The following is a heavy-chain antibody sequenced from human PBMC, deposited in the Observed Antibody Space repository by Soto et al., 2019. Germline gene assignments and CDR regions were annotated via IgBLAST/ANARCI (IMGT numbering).Heavy chain of an antibody. J-gene: IGHJ5*02. CDR2: IYYSGST. CDR1: GGSISSYY. Sequence: SETLSLTCTVSGGSISSYYWSWIRQPPGNGLEWIGYIYYSGSTNYNPSLKSRVTISVDTSKNQFSLKLSSVTAADTAVYYCAREKAENNWFDPWGQGTLVTVSS. V-gene: IGHV4-59*01. CDR3: AREKAENNWFDP.